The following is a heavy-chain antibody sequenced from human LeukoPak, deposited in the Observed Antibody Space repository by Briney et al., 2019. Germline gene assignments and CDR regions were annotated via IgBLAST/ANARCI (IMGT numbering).Heavy chain of an antibody. J-gene: IGHJ4*02. V-gene: IGHV1-8*01. D-gene: IGHD6-19*01. Sequence: ASVKVSCKASGYTFITYDINWVRQATGQGLEWMGWMSPNSGNTGYAQKFQGRVTMTEDTSTDTAYMELSSLRSEDTAVYYCATSRLGSGWYYFDYWGQGTLVTVSS. CDR1: GYTFITYD. CDR3: ATSRLGSGWYYFDY. CDR2: MSPNSGNT.